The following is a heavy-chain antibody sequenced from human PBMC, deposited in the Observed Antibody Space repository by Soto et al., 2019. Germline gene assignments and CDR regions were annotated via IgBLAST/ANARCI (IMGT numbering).Heavy chain of an antibody. Sequence: PGGSLRLSCAASGFICGSYYMSWVRQAPGKGLEWVSTILVDGRTFYVDSVKGRFTISRDSSQNTVYLQMNSLTAGDTALYYCAKATATGGGAFDICGHGTKVTCSS. V-gene: IGHV3-23*01. CDR1: GFICGSYY. D-gene: IGHD2-8*02. CDR2: ILVDGRT. CDR3: AKATATGGGAFDI. J-gene: IGHJ3*02.